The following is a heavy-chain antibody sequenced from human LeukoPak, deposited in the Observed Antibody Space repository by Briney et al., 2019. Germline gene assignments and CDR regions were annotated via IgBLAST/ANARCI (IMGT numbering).Heavy chain of an antibody. CDR2: IRYDGSNK. CDR3: AKIAVAGERFDY. Sequence: GGSLRLSCAASGFTFSSYGMHWVRQAPGKGLEWVALIRYDGSNKYYADSVKGRFTISRDNSKNTLYLQMNSLRAEDTAVYYCAKIAVAGERFDYWGQGTLVTVSS. J-gene: IGHJ4*02. D-gene: IGHD6-19*01. CDR1: GFTFSSYG. V-gene: IGHV3-30*02.